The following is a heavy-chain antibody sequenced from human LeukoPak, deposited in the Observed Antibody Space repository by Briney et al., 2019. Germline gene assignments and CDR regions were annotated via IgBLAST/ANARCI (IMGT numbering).Heavy chain of an antibody. CDR2: ISYDGSNK. V-gene: IGHV3-30*03. Sequence: GGSLRLSCAASGFTFSSYGMHWVRQAPGKGLEWLAVISYDGSNKYYADSVKGRFAISRDNSKNTLYLQMNSLRAEDTAVYYCARDGSDYYDSSGYYPHFDYWGQGTLVTVSS. J-gene: IGHJ4*02. CDR3: ARDGSDYYDSSGYYPHFDY. D-gene: IGHD3-22*01. CDR1: GFTFSSYG.